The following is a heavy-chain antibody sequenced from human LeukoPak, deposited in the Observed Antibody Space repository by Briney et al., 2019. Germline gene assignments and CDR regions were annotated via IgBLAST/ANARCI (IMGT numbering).Heavy chain of an antibody. CDR3: AKDIYYDSSGPFDY. CDR1: GFTFDDYA. J-gene: IGHJ4*02. V-gene: IGHV3-9*01. Sequence: GGSLRLSCAASGFTFDDYAMHWVRQAPGKGLEWVSGISWNSGSIGYADSVKGRFTISRDNAKNSLYLQMNSLRAEDTALYYCAKDIYYDSSGPFDYWGQGTLATVSS. CDR2: ISWNSGSI. D-gene: IGHD3-22*01.